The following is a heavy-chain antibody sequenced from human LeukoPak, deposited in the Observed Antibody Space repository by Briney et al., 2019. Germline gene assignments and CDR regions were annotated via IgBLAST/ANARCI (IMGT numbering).Heavy chain of an antibody. Sequence: SVKVSCMASGGTFSSCAISWVRQAPGQGLEWMGRIIPILGIANYAQKFQGRVTITADKSTSTAYMELSSLRSEDTAVYYCARGKYCSGGSCYFWYYGMDVWGQGTTVTVSS. V-gene: IGHV1-69*04. J-gene: IGHJ6*02. CDR3: ARGKYCSGGSCYFWYYGMDV. D-gene: IGHD2-15*01. CDR2: IIPILGIA. CDR1: GGTFSSCA.